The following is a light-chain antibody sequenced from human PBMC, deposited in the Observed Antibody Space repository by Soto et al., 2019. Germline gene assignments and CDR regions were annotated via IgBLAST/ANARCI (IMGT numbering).Light chain of an antibody. V-gene: IGLV2-14*01. J-gene: IGLJ3*02. CDR1: TSDVGGYNH. CDR3: SSYTSSRGWV. Sequence: QPASVSGSPGQSIAISCTGTTSDVGGYNHVSWYQQHPGKAPKLMIYEVSDRPSGVPNRFSGSKSGSTASLTISGLQAEDEADYYCSSYTSSRGWVFGGGTKVTVL. CDR2: EVS.